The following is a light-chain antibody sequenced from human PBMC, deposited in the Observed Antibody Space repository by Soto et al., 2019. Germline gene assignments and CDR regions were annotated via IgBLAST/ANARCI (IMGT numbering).Light chain of an antibody. J-gene: IGKJ1*01. V-gene: IGKV3-11*01. CDR3: QQRSNWPPT. Sequence: ETVLTQSPATLSLSPGERATLSCRASQSVSSSLGWYQQKPGQAPRLLIYDVSNRATGIPARFSGSGSGTDFILTISSLEPEDFAVYYCQQRSNWPPTFGQGTKVEIK. CDR2: DVS. CDR1: QSVSSS.